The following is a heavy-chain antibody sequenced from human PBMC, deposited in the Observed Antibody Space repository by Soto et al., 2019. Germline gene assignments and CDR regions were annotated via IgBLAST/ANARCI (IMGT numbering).Heavy chain of an antibody. J-gene: IGHJ4*02. Sequence: GQRLEWIGWIVVGSGNTNYAQKFQERVTITRDMSTSTAYMELSSLRSEDTAVYYCAAGLWFGELLPFDYWGQGTLVTVSS. V-gene: IGHV1-58*01. CDR3: AAGLWFGELLPFDY. CDR2: IVVGSGNT. D-gene: IGHD3-10*01.